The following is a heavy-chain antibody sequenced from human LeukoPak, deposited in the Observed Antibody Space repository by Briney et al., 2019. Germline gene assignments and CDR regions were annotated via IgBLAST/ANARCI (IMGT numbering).Heavy chain of an antibody. CDR1: GFTFSSYA. D-gene: IGHD5-18*01. Sequence: GGSLRLSCAASGFTFSSYAMHWVRQAPGKGLEGVAVISYDGSNKYYADSVKGRFTISRDNSKNTLYLQKNSRRAEDTAVYYCARTHWIQLWYEIPTDYWGQGTLVTVSS. V-gene: IGHV3-30-3*01. J-gene: IGHJ4*02. CDR3: ARTHWIQLWYEIPTDY. CDR2: ISYDGSNK.